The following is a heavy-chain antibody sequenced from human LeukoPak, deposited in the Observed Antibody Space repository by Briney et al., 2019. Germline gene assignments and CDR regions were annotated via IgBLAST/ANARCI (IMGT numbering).Heavy chain of an antibody. Sequence: ASVKVSCKASGYTFTSYDINWVRQATGQGLEWMGWMNPNSGNTGYAQNFQGRVTMTRDTSTSTVYMGLSSLRSEDTAVYYCARIRDGYNDAYDIWGQGTMVTVS. CDR2: MNPNSGNT. CDR1: GYTFTSYD. D-gene: IGHD5-24*01. V-gene: IGHV1-8*01. CDR3: ARIRDGYNDAYDI. J-gene: IGHJ3*02.